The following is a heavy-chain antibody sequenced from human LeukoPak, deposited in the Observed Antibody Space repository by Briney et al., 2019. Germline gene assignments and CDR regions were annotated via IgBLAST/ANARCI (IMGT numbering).Heavy chain of an antibody. V-gene: IGHV4-39*07. Sequence: PSETLSLTCTVSGGSISSSSYYWGWIRQPPGKGLEWIGSIYHSGSTHYNPSLKSRVTISIITSKNQFSLKLSSVTAADTAVYYCARAFPGYSSGWYNYYYYMDVWGKGTTVTVSS. CDR2: IYHSGST. J-gene: IGHJ6*03. CDR3: ARAFPGYSSGWYNYYYYMDV. CDR1: GGSISSSSYY. D-gene: IGHD6-19*01.